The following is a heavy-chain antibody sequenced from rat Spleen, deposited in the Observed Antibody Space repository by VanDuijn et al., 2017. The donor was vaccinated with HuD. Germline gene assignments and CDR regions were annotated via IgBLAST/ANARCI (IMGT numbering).Heavy chain of an antibody. CDR1: GLTFSNYY. CDR3: GRHAGYYSGDYVLDA. D-gene: IGHD1-1*01. Sequence: EVQLVESGGGLVQPGRSMKLSCAASGLTFSNYYMAWVRQAPAKGLEWVASITTSGGHTYYRDSVKGRFTVSRDNPNRPLYLQMDSLRSEDTATYYCGRHAGYYSGDYVLDAWGQGASVTVSS. J-gene: IGHJ4*01. V-gene: IGHV5-25*01. CDR2: ITTSGGHT.